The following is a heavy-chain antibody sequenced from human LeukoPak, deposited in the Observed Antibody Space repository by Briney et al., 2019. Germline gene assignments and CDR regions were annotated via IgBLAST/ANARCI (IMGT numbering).Heavy chain of an antibody. CDR2: ISGSGGST. Sequence: GGSLRLSCAASGFTFSSYGMSWVRQVPGKGLEWVSAISGSGGSTYYADSVKGRFTISRDNSNNTLYLQMNSLRVEDTAVYYCAKTLRGITMVRGKGYWGQGTLVTVSS. D-gene: IGHD3-10*01. CDR3: AKTLRGITMVRGKGY. V-gene: IGHV3-23*01. J-gene: IGHJ4*02. CDR1: GFTFSSYG.